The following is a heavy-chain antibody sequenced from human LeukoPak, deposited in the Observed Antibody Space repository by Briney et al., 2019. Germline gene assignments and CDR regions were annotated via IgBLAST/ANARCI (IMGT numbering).Heavy chain of an antibody. Sequence: QPGRSLRLSCAASGFTFSSYAMHWVRQAPGKGLEWVAVISYDGSNKYYADSVKGRFTISRDNSKNTLYLQMGSLRAEDMAVYYCARDLSVMKSPEDYYYMDVWGKGTTVTVSS. J-gene: IGHJ6*03. D-gene: IGHD1-14*01. CDR2: ISYDGSNK. CDR1: GFTFSSYA. V-gene: IGHV3-30*14. CDR3: ARDLSVMKSPEDYYYMDV.